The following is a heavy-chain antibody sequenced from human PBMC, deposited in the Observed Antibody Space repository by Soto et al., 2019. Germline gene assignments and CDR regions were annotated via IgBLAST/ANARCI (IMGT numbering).Heavy chain of an antibody. Sequence: GASVKVSCKASGYTFTSYGISWVRQAPGQGLEWMGWISAYNGNTNYAQKLQGRVTMTTDTSTNTAYLELRSLRSDDTAVYYCARDIATITIAGGMDVWGQGTTVTVSS. CDR3: ARDIATITIAGGMDV. J-gene: IGHJ6*02. CDR1: GYTFTSYG. D-gene: IGHD3-10*01. V-gene: IGHV1-18*01. CDR2: ISAYNGNT.